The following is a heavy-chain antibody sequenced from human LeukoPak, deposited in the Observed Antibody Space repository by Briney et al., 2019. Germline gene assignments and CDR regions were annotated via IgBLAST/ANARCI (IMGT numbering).Heavy chain of an antibody. D-gene: IGHD4-17*01. V-gene: IGHV1-69*04. CDR1: GGTFSSYA. CDR2: IIPILGIA. Sequence: SVKVSCKASGGTFSSYAISWVRQDPGQGLEWMGRIIPILGIANYAQKFQGRVTITADKSTSTAYMELSSLRSEDTAVYYCARDPQYDGDYVGYWGQGTLATVSS. J-gene: IGHJ4*02. CDR3: ARDPQYDGDYVGY.